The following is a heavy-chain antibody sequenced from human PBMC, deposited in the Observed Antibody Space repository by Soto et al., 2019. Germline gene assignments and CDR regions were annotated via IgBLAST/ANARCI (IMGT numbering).Heavy chain of an antibody. J-gene: IGHJ5*01. Sequence: SETLSLTCTVSGGSISSGGYYWSWIRQHPGKGLEWIGYIYYSGSTYYNPSLKSRVTISVDTSKNQFSLKLSSVTAADTAVYYCARDASTVTTDWFDSWGQGTLVTVSS. V-gene: IGHV4-31*03. D-gene: IGHD4-4*01. CDR2: IYYSGST. CDR1: GGSISSGGYY. CDR3: ARDASTVTTDWFDS.